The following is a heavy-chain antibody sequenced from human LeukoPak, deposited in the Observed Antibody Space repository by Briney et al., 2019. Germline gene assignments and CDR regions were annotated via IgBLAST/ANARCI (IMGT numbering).Heavy chain of an antibody. J-gene: IGHJ4*02. CDR1: GYTFSDYY. CDR3: AGGITGGDY. V-gene: IGHV1-2*02. CDR2: INPNGGGT. Sequence: ASVKASCKASGYTFSDYYIHWVRQAPGQGLAWVGWINPNGGGTNYAQKFQGRVTMTRDTSISTAYMELTSLRSDDTALYYCAGGITGGDYWGQGTLVTVSS. D-gene: IGHD1-14*01.